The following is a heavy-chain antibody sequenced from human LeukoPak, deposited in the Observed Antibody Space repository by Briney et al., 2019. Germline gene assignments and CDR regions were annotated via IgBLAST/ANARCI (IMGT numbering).Heavy chain of an antibody. CDR3: ARDRTGDNWFDP. CDR1: GDSISSYY. J-gene: IGHJ5*02. D-gene: IGHD3/OR15-3a*01. V-gene: IGHV4-59*01. Sequence: PSETLSLTCTVSGDSISSYYWSWIRQPPRKGLEWIGYIYYSGSTNYNPSLKSRVTMSVDTSKNQFSLKLSSVTAADTAVYYCARDRTGDNWFDPWGQGTLVTVSS. CDR2: IYYSGST.